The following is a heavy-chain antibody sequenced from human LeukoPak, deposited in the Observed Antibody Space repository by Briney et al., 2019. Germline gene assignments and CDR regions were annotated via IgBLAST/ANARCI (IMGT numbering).Heavy chain of an antibody. CDR2: INHSGST. CDR3: ATYDSDAFDI. CDR1: GGSFSGHY. J-gene: IGHJ3*02. Sequence: SETLSLTCAVYGGSFSGHYWSWIRQPPGKGLEWIGEINHSGSTNYNPSLKSRVTISVDTSKNQFSLKLSSVTAADTAVYYCATYDSDAFDIWGQGTMVTVSS. V-gene: IGHV4-34*01. D-gene: IGHD3-3*01.